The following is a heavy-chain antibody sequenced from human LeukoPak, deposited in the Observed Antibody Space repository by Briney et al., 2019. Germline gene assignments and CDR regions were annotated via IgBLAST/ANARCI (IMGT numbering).Heavy chain of an antibody. CDR3: ARDYSLNDFDY. J-gene: IGHJ4*02. Sequence: ASVKVSCKASGYTFTDHFMHWVRQAPGQGLEWVGEINPYNGVTKYARRFQGRVTMTRDTSTSTAFMEVDWLTSDDTAVYYCARDYSLNDFDYWGQGTLVTVAS. CDR2: INPYNGVT. D-gene: IGHD1-1*01. CDR1: GYTFTDHF. V-gene: IGHV1-2*02.